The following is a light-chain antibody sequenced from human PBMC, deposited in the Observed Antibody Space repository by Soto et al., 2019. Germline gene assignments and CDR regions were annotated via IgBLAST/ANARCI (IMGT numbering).Light chain of an antibody. CDR1: QSLSNSF. CDR2: DTS. Sequence: IVLTQSPGTLSLSPWERATLSCRASQSLSNSFIAWYQQKPGQAPRLLIYDTSSRATGIPDRFSGSGSGTDFTLTISRLEPEDFSVFYCQQYGTSEIIFGQGTRLEIK. V-gene: IGKV3-20*01. J-gene: IGKJ5*01. CDR3: QQYGTSEII.